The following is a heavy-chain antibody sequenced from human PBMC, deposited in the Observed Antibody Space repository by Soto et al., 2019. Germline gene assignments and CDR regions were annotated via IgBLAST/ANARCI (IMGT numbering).Heavy chain of an antibody. J-gene: IGHJ6*03. D-gene: IGHD1-1*01. V-gene: IGHV4-39*01. CDR3: ARHFTKTGYYFYMDV. CDR1: GVSIGSTISY. CDR2: LYYSGST. Sequence: PSETLSLTCTVSGVSIGSTISYWGWIRQPPGKGLEWIGTLYYSGSTYYNPSLRSRVTMSVDTSQNHFSLRLSSVTAADTAVYYCARHFTKTGYYFYMDVWGKGTTVTVSS.